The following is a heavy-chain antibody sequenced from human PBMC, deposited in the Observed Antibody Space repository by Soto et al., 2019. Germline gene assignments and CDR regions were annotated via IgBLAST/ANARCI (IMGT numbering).Heavy chain of an antibody. CDR3: AKEKKGGGGGGLPA. V-gene: IGHV1-69*04. CDR1: GGTSTIYT. CDR2: IVPMLGIT. D-gene: IGHD1-26*01. Sequence: ASVKVSCKASGGTSTIYTITWVRQAPGQGLAWLGRIVPMLGITNYARNFQDRLTITADQSKGTAYMELSSLRFEDTALYYCAKEKKGGGGGGLPAWAQGPQAPAPS. J-gene: IGHJ5*02.